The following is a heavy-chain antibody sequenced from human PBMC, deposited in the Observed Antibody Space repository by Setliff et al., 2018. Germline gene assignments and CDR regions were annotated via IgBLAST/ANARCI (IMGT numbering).Heavy chain of an antibody. J-gene: IGHJ3*02. CDR1: GYTFTSYY. D-gene: IGHD3-22*01. Sequence: ASVKVSCKASGYTFTSYYMHWVRQAPGQGLEWMGIINPSGGSTSYAQKFQGRVTITRDTSTSTVYMELSSLRSEDTAVYYCARDTPQYYYDSSGYYRAFEIWGQGTMVTVS. CDR2: INPSGGST. V-gene: IGHV1-46*01. CDR3: ARDTPQYYYDSSGYYRAFEI.